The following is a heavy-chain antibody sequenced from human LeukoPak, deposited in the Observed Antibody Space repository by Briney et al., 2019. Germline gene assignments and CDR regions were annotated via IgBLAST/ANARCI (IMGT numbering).Heavy chain of an antibody. CDR3: ARASSGWSGVDY. CDR2: IYHSGST. D-gene: IGHD6-19*01. Sequence: SETLSLTCAVSGGSISSSNWWSWVRQPPGKGLEWIGEIYHSGSTNYNPSLKSRVTISVDTSKNQFSLELSSVTAADTAVYYCARASSGWSGVDYWGQGTLVTVSS. J-gene: IGHJ4*02. V-gene: IGHV4-4*02. CDR1: GGSISSSNW.